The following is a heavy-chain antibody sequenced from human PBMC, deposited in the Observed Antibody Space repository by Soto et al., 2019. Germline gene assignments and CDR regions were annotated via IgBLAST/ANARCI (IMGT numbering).Heavy chain of an antibody. D-gene: IGHD3-3*01. V-gene: IGHV1-69*01. CDR3: AREKAIDFLAMDV. J-gene: IGHJ6*02. Sequence: QVQLVQSGAEVKKPGSSVKVSCKASGGTFSSYAISWVRQAPGQGLEWMGGIIPIFGTANYAQKFQGRVTITADESPNTAYRELSSLRSEDTAVYYCAREKAIDFLAMDVWGQGTTVTASS. CDR1: GGTFSSYA. CDR2: IIPIFGTA.